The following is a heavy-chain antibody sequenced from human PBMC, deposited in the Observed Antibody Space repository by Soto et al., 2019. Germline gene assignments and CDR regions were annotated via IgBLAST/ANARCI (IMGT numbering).Heavy chain of an antibody. D-gene: IGHD3-10*01. CDR2: ISWNGAAT. J-gene: IGHJ4*02. CDR3: ANLPLYGSGFDC. Sequence: EAQLVESGGGLVQPGRSLRLSCVASAFTFDDYAIHWVRQAPGKGLEWVSGISWNGAATGYADSVKGRFTISRDNAKNSLYLQMSSLRTEDTAIYYCANLPLYGSGFDCWGQGTLVTVSS. CDR1: AFTFDDYA. V-gene: IGHV3-9*01.